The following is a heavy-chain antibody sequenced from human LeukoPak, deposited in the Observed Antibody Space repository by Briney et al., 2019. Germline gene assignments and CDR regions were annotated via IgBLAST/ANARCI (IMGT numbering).Heavy chain of an antibody. Sequence: SETLSLTCTVSGGSISSSSYYWGWIRQPPGKGLEWIGSIYYSGSTYYNPSLKSRVTISVDTSKNQFSLTLSSVTAADTAVYYCARTVQLWSNAFDIWGQGTMVTVSS. CDR2: IYYSGST. CDR3: ARTVQLWSNAFDI. J-gene: IGHJ3*02. CDR1: GGSISSSSYY. V-gene: IGHV4-39*01. D-gene: IGHD5-18*01.